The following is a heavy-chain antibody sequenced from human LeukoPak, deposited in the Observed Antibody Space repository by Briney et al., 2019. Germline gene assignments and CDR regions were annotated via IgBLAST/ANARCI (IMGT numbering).Heavy chain of an antibody. CDR2: IKQDGSEK. Sequence: GGSLRLSCAASGFTFSSYWMSWVRQAPGKGLEWVANIKQDGSEKYYVDSVKGRFTISRDNAKNSLYLQMNSLRAEDTAVYYCARDFHLGPAAAGSDILDYWGQGTLVTVSS. CDR3: ARDFHLGPAAAGSDILDY. CDR1: GFTFSSYW. D-gene: IGHD6-13*01. J-gene: IGHJ4*02. V-gene: IGHV3-7*01.